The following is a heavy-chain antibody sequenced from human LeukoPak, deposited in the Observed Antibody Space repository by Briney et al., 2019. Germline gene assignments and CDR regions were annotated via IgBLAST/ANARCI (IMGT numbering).Heavy chain of an antibody. CDR1: GYSFTTYA. CDR2: INTNTGNP. CDR3: ARGSIVVAGAYYYMDV. J-gene: IGHJ6*03. V-gene: IGHV7-4-1*02. Sequence: ASVKVSCKASGYSFTTYAMNWVRHAPGQGLEWMGWINTNTGNPTYAQGLRGRFVFSLDTSVSTAYLQISRLKAEDTAVYYCARGSIVVAGAYYYMDVWGKGTTVTVSS. D-gene: IGHD3-22*01.